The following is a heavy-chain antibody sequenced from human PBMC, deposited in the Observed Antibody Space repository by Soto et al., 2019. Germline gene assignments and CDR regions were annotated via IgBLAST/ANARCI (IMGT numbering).Heavy chain of an antibody. V-gene: IGHV4-38-2*02. J-gene: IGHJ6*02. CDR1: GYSISSGYY. CDR3: ARDRGDYGMDV. D-gene: IGHD3-16*01. Sequence: SETLSLTCAVSGYSISSGYYWGWIRQPPGKGLEWIGSIYHSGSTYYNPSLKSRVAISVDTSKNQFSLKLSSVTAADTAVYYCARDRGDYGMDVWGQGTTVTVSS. CDR2: IYHSGST.